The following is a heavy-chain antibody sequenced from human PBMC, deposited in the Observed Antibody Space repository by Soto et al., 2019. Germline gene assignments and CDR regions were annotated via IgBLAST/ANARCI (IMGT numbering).Heavy chain of an antibody. V-gene: IGHV3-23*01. CDR2: ISAGGGST. J-gene: IGHJ4*02. D-gene: IGHD5-18*01. CDR3: ARGGGLWSKRGPDD. CDR1: GFTFSSYA. Sequence: EVQLLESGGGLVQPGGSLRLSCAVSGFTFSSYAMNWVRQAPGKGLEWVSTISAGGGSTYYADSVKGRFTISRDNSKNTLYLQMNSMRAEDTAVYYCARGGGLWSKRGPDDWGQGTLVTVSS.